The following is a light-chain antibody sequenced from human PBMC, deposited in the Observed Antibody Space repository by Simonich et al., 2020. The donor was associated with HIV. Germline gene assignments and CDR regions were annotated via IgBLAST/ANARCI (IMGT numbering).Light chain of an antibody. CDR3: QQYNSYTWT. CDR1: HSISTY. V-gene: IGKV1-17*01. CDR2: AAS. Sequence: DIQMTQSPSSLSASVGVRVTITCRASHSISTYLNWYQQKPGKAPNLLIYAASSLQSGVPSRFSGSGSGTEFTLTISSLQPDDFATYFCQQYNSYTWTFGQGSKVEIK. J-gene: IGKJ1*01.